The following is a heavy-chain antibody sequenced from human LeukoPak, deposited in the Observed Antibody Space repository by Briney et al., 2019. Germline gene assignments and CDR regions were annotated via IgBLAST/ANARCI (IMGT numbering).Heavy chain of an antibody. CDR1: DGSISSSSYY. Sequence: SETLSLTCTVSDGSISSSSYYWGWIRQPPGKGLEWIGSIYYSGSTYYNPSLKSRVTISVDTSKNQFSLKLSSVTAADTAVYYCARGASRDWFDPWGQGTLVTVSS. V-gene: IGHV4-39*01. D-gene: IGHD1-26*01. CDR3: ARGASRDWFDP. CDR2: IYYSGST. J-gene: IGHJ5*02.